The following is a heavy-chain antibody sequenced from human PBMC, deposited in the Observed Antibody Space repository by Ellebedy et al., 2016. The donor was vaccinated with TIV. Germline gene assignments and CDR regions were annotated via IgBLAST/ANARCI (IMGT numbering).Heavy chain of an antibody. D-gene: IGHD1-26*01. V-gene: IGHV5-51*01. CDR2: VFASDPDV. CDR3: ARVSTGGYSCQDSFDV. CDR1: GYSFHSYW. J-gene: IGHJ3*01. Sequence: GESLKISCKGSGYSFHSYWIGWVRQVPGGAPECMGIVFASDPDVRYTPSFQGQVTISADRSSATAFLEWSSLETSDTAMYYCARVSTGGYSCQDSFDVWGQGTMVSVSS.